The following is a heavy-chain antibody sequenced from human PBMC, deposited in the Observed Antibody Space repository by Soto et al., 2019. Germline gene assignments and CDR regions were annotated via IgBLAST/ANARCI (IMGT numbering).Heavy chain of an antibody. Sequence: GGSLRLSCAASGFTFSSYGMHWVRQAPGKGLEWVAVIWYDGSNKYYADSVKGRFTISRDNSKNTLYLQMSSLRAEDTAVYYCARDCYEDSSGYYYCYAFDIWGQGTMVPVAS. V-gene: IGHV3-33*01. J-gene: IGHJ3*02. CDR2: IWYDGSNK. CDR1: GFTFSSYG. D-gene: IGHD3-22*01. CDR3: ARDCYEDSSGYYYCYAFDI.